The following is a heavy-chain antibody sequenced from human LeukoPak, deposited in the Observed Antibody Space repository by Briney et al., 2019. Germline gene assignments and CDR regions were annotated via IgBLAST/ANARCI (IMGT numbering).Heavy chain of an antibody. J-gene: IGHJ4*02. CDR3: ARAGYGDSDFDY. Sequence: SETLSLTCTVSGGSISSYYWSWIRQPPGKGLEWIGEINHSGNTYYNPFLKSRVTISVDTSKNQFSLKLNSVTAADTAVYYCARAGYGDSDFDYWGQGTLVTVSS. V-gene: IGHV4-59*08. D-gene: IGHD4-17*01. CDR1: GGSISSYY. CDR2: INHSGNT.